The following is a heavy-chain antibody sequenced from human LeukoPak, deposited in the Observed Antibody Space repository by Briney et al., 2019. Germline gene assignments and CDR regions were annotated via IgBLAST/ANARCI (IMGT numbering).Heavy chain of an antibody. V-gene: IGHV3-7*01. Sequence: GGSLRLSCAASGFRFTSYWMTWVRQAPGKGLGWVGNIGQDGSVKNYADSVKGRFTISRDNAKNSVFLQMNSLRAEDTAFYYCGNQCSGGICPENWGRGTLVTVSS. D-gene: IGHD2-15*01. CDR1: GFRFTSYW. CDR2: IGQDGSVK. CDR3: GNQCSGGICPEN. J-gene: IGHJ4*02.